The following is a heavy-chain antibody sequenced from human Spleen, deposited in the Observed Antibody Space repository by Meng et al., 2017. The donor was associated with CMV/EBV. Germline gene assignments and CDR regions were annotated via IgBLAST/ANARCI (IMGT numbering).Heavy chain of an antibody. CDR3: ARGFRSAFDY. CDR1: GGSFSGYY. CDR2: INHSGST. Sequence: SLPCAVYGGSFSGYYWSWIRQPPGKGLEWIGGINHSGSTNYNPSLKSRVTISVDTSKNQFSLKLSSVTAADTAVYYCARGFRSAFDYWGQGTLVTVSS. V-gene: IGHV4-34*01. J-gene: IGHJ4*02.